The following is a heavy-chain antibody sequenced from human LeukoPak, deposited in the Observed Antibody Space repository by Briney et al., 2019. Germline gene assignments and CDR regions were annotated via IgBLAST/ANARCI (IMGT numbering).Heavy chain of an antibody. CDR1: GFTFSGSA. J-gene: IGHJ4*02. CDR3: TRLLDY. V-gene: IGHV3-73*01. Sequence: GGSLRLSCAASGFTFSGSAMHWVRQASGKGLEWVGRIRSKGDSYATEYAASVKGRFTISRDDSKNTAYLQMNSLKTEDTAVYYCTRLLDYWGQGTLVTVSS. CDR2: IRSKGDSYAT.